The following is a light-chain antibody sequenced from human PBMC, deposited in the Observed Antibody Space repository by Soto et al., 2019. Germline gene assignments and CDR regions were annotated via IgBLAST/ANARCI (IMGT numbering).Light chain of an antibody. Sequence: QSALTQPASVSGSPGQSITISCTGTSNDVGSFALVSWYQHHPGKAPKLMIYEGSRRPSGVSYRFSASKSGNTASLTISGLQAEDEADYYCCSYAGSTAWVFGGGTKVTGL. CDR2: EGS. V-gene: IGLV2-23*01. CDR3: CSYAGSTAWV. J-gene: IGLJ3*02. CDR1: SNDVGSFAL.